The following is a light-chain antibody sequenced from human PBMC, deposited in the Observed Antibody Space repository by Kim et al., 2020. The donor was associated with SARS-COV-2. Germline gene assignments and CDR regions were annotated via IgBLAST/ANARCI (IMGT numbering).Light chain of an antibody. J-gene: IGLJ1*01. CDR3: QAWDSSTYV. CDR1: KLGDKY. Sequence: SVFPGQPAIITCSGDKLGDKYASWYQQKSGQSPVLVIYQDNKRPSGIPERFSGSNSGNTATLTISGTQAMDEADYYCQAWDSSTYVFGPGTKVTVL. V-gene: IGLV3-1*01. CDR2: QDN.